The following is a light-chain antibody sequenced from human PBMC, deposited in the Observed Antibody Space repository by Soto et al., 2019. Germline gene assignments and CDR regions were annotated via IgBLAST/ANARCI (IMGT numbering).Light chain of an antibody. J-gene: IGKJ4*01. CDR3: QQYDSLPVT. CDR1: QSVSSSY. V-gene: IGKV3-20*01. Sequence: EIVLTQSPGTLSLSPGERATLSCRASQSVSSSYLDWYQQKPGQAPRLLIYGASTRATGIPDRFSGSASGTDFTLIISRLEPEDFAVYYCQQYDSLPVTFGGGTKVEIK. CDR2: GAS.